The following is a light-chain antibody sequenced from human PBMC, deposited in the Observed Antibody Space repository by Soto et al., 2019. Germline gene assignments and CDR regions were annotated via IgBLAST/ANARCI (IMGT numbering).Light chain of an antibody. V-gene: IGKV1-5*01. CDR1: QSVSGW. CDR3: QQYNLYWT. CDR2: DAS. Sequence: DIQMTQSPSTLSASVGDTVTVTCRASQSVSGWLAWYQQKPGEAPKLLIYDASSLESGVPSRFSGSGSGTEFTLTISSLQPDDLATYYCQQYNLYWTFGQGTKVDIK. J-gene: IGKJ1*01.